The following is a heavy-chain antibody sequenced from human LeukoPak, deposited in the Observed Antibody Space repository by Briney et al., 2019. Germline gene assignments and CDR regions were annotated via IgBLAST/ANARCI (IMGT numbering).Heavy chain of an antibody. Sequence: SETLSLTCAVYGGSFSGYYWSWIRQPPGKGLEWIGEINHSGSTNYNPSLKSRVTISVDTSKNQFSLKLSSVTAADTAVYYCARGGYSYGSYFDYWGQGTLVTVSS. CDR3: ARGGYSYGSYFDY. V-gene: IGHV4-34*01. D-gene: IGHD5-18*01. CDR2: INHSGST. CDR1: GGSFSGYY. J-gene: IGHJ4*02.